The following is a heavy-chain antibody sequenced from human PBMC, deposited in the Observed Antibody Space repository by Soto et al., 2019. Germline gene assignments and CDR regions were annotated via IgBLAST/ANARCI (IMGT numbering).Heavy chain of an antibody. Sequence: SETLSLTCTVPGGSISSYYWSWIRQPPGKGLEWIGYIYYSGSTNYNPSLKSRVTISVDTSKNQFSLKLSSVTAADTAVYYCARDRYGDYFDYWGQGTLVTVSS. V-gene: IGHV4-59*01. D-gene: IGHD4-17*01. CDR3: ARDRYGDYFDY. CDR1: GGSISSYY. CDR2: IYYSGST. J-gene: IGHJ4*02.